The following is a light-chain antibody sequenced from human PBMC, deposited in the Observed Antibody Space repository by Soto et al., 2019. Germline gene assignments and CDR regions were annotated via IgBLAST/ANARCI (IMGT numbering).Light chain of an antibody. CDR1: SSDVGDYNY. Sequence: QSALTQPPSASGSPGQSVTISCTGTSSDVGDYNYVSWYQHHPGKAPKLMIYEVTKRPSGVPDRFSCSKSGNTASLTVSGLQAEDEAEYYCFSYAGGYSYVFGTGTKVTVL. V-gene: IGLV2-8*01. CDR2: EVT. J-gene: IGLJ1*01. CDR3: FSYAGGYSYV.